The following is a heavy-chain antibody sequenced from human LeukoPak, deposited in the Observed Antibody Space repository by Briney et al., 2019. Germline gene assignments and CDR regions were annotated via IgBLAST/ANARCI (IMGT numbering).Heavy chain of an antibody. CDR1: GFTFRSYG. J-gene: IGHJ4*02. Sequence: GGSLRLSCAASGFTFRSYGMHWVRQAPGKGLEWVAIIRYDGTNKYYADSVKGRFTISRDNAKNSLYLQMNSLRAEDTAVYYCARDRGLRYFERGSIDYWGQGTLVTVSS. V-gene: IGHV3-30*02. CDR2: IRYDGTNK. CDR3: ARDRGLRYFERGSIDY. D-gene: IGHD3-9*01.